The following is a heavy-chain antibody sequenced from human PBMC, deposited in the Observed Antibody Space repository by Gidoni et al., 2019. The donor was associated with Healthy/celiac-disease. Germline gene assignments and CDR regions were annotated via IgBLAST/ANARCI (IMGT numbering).Heavy chain of an antibody. CDR3: ARPRDCSSTSCYVSYYYYMDV. CDR1: GYTFTSYD. CDR2: MNPNSGNT. V-gene: IGHV1-8*01. D-gene: IGHD2-2*01. Sequence: QVQLVQSGAEVKKPGASVKVSCKASGYTFTSYDINWVRQATGQGLEWMGWMNPNSGNTGYAQKFQGRVTMTRNTSISTAYMELSSLRSEDTAVYYCARPRDCSSTSCYVSYYYYMDVWGKGTTVTVSS. J-gene: IGHJ6*03.